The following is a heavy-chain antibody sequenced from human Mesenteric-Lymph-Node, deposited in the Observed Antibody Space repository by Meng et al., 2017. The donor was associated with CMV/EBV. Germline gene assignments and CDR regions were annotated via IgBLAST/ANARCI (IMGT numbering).Heavy chain of an antibody. V-gene: IGHV3-30*02. J-gene: IGHJ4*02. CDR2: IRYDGTNK. Sequence: GESLKISCAASGFTFSSYSMNWVRQAPGKGLEWVAFIRYDGTNKDFADSVKGRFTISRDNSKNILYLQMNSLRPEDTAVYYCAKDQYSSSSYFFDYWGQGSLVTVSS. CDR1: GFTFSSYS. CDR3: AKDQYSSSSYFFDY. D-gene: IGHD6-13*01.